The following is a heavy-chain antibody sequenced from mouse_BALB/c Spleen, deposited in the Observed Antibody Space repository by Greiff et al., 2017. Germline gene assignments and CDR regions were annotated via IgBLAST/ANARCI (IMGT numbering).Heavy chain of an antibody. D-gene: IGHD1-1*01. CDR1: GFTFSSYG. V-gene: IGHV5-6*01. Sequence: EVQLQQSGGDLVKPGGSLKLSCAASGFTFSSYGMSWVRQTPDKRLEWVATISSGGSYTYYPDSVKGRFTISRDNAKNTLYLQMSSLKSEDTAMYYCARPHYYGSSHYFDYWGQGTTLTVSS. CDR2: ISSGGSYT. J-gene: IGHJ2*01. CDR3: ARPHYYGSSHYFDY.